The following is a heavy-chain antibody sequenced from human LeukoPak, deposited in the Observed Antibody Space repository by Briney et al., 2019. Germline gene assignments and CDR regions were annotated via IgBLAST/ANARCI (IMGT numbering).Heavy chain of an antibody. V-gene: IGHV4-59*12. CDR1: GGSISSYY. D-gene: IGHD6-19*01. Sequence: PSETLSLTCTVSGGSISSYYWSWIRQPPGKGLEWIGYIYYSGSTYYNPSLKSRVTISVDTSKNQFSLKLSSVTAADTAVYYCARRRKGIAVKRYYFDYWGQGTLVTVSS. CDR3: ARRRKGIAVKRYYFDY. CDR2: IYYSGST. J-gene: IGHJ4*02.